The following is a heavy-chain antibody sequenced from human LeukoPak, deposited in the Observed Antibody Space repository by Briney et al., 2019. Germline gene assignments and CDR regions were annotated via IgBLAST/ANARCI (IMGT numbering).Heavy chain of an antibody. D-gene: IGHD3-22*01. J-gene: IGHJ4*02. CDR1: GGSFSGYY. V-gene: IGHV4-34*01. Sequence: SETLSLTCAVYGGSFSGYYWSWIRQPPGKGLEWIGKINHSGSTNYNPSLKSRVTISVDTSKNQFSLKLSSVTAADTAVYYCARGPDSSGYYYFDYWGQGTLVTVSS. CDR3: ARGPDSSGYYYFDY. CDR2: INHSGST.